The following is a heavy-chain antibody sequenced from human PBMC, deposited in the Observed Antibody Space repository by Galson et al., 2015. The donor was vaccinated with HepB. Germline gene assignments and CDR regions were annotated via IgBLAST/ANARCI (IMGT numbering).Heavy chain of an antibody. J-gene: IGHJ5*02. D-gene: IGHD5-12*01. V-gene: IGHV3-21*01. Sequence: SLRLSCAASGFTFSSYSMNWVRQAPGKGLEWVSSISSSSSYIYYADSVKGRFTISRDNAKNSLYLQMNSLRAEDTAVYYCARSYSGYDSRSLAWFDPWGQGTLVTVSS. CDR1: GFTFSSYS. CDR2: ISSSSSYI. CDR3: ARSYSGYDSRSLAWFDP.